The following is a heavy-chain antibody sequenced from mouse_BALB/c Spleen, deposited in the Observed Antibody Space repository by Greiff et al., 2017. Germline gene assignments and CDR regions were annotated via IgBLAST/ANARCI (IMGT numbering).Heavy chain of an antibody. J-gene: IGHJ3*01. Sequence: QVHVKQSGAELVKPGASVKLSCKASGYTFTEYIIHWVKQRSGQGLEWIGWFYPGSGSIKYNEKFKDKATLTADKSSSTVYMELSRLTSEDSAVYFCARHEDYGSPFAYWGQGTLVTVSA. CDR2: FYPGSGSI. D-gene: IGHD1-1*01. V-gene: IGHV1-62-2*01. CDR3: ARHEDYGSPFAY. CDR1: GYTFTEYI.